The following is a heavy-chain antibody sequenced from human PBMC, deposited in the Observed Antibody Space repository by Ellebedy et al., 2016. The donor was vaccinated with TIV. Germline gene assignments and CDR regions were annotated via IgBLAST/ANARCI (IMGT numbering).Heavy chain of an antibody. CDR3: AKLPVAYNWNYADDD. D-gene: IGHD1-7*01. V-gene: IGHV3-23*01. CDR2: IAGTGGTT. J-gene: IGHJ4*02. CDR1: GISLRSYA. Sequence: GESLKISCAASGISLRSYAMSWVRQAPGKGLEWVSTIAGTGGTTYYRDSVKGRFTVSRDTYRNTLYLQMRSLRAEDTAVYYCAKLPVAYNWNYADDDWGQGTLVTVSS.